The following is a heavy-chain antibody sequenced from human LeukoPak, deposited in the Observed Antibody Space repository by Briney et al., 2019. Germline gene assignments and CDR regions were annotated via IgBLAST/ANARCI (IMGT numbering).Heavy chain of an antibody. CDR1: GFTFSSYV. J-gene: IGHJ4*02. D-gene: IGHD3-22*01. V-gene: IGHV3-30*02. CDR3: AKESYYYDSSGLDY. CDR2: IRYDGSNK. Sequence: GGSLRLSCAASGFTFSSYVMHWVRQAPGKGLEWVAFIRYDGSNKYYADSVKGRFTISRDNSKNTLYLQMNSLRAEDTAVYYCAKESYYYDSSGLDYWGQGTLVTVSS.